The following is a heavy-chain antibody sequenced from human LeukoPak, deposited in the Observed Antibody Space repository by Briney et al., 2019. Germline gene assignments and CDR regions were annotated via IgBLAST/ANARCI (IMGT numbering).Heavy chain of an antibody. V-gene: IGHV4-59*12. J-gene: IGHJ6*03. Sequence: SETLSLTCTVSGGSISSYYWSWIRQPPGKGLEWIGYIYYSGSTNYNPSLKSRVTISVDTSKNQFSLKLSSVTAADTAVYYCARGQQQLVRLGYYYYYMDVWGKGTTVTVSS. D-gene: IGHD6-13*01. CDR1: GGSISSYY. CDR3: ARGQQQLVRLGYYYYYMDV. CDR2: IYYSGST.